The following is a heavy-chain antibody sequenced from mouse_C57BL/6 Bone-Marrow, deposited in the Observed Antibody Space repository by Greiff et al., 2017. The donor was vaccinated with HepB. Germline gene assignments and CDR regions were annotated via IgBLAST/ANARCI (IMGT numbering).Heavy chain of an antibody. J-gene: IGHJ4*01. CDR3: ARTRGLRRGGYAMGY. Sequence: EVQLQESGPELVKPGASVKISCKASGYSFTGYYMHWVKQSHGNILDWIGYIYPYNGVSSYNQKFKGKATLTVDTSSSTAYMELRSLTSEDSAVYYCARTRGLRRGGYAMGYWGQGTSVTVAS. CDR1: GYSFTGYY. V-gene: IGHV1-31*01. D-gene: IGHD2-4*01. CDR2: IYPYNGVS.